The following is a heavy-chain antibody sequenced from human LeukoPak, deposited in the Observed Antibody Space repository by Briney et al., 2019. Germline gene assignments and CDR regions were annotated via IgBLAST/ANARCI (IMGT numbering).Heavy chain of an antibody. CDR1: GYTFTSYY. CDR3: ARDPRYSSTIKYYHYYMDV. V-gene: IGHV1-46*01. J-gene: IGHJ6*03. CDR2: INPSGGST. D-gene: IGHD6-13*01. Sequence: ASVKVSCKASGYTFTSYYMHWVRQAPGQGLEWMGIINPSGGSTSYAQKFQGRVTMTRDMSTSTAYMELSSLRSEDTAVYYCARDPRYSSTIKYYHYYMDVWGKGTTVTVSS.